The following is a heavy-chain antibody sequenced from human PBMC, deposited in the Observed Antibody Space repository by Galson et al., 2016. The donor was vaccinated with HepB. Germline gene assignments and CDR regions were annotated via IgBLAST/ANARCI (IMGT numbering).Heavy chain of an antibody. J-gene: IGHJ4*02. CDR1: GSTSSSYW. CDR3: VKDRPYRCSSSTCYWEFDY. Sequence: SLRLSCAASGSTSSSYWMHWARQAPGQGLVWVSRISSDGSKTTYADSVKRRFTISRDNVKNSLQLEMNSLRAEDTALYYCVKDRPYRCSSSTCYWEFDYWGQGTLVTVSA. CDR2: ISSDGSKT. D-gene: IGHD2-2*01. V-gene: IGHV3-74*01.